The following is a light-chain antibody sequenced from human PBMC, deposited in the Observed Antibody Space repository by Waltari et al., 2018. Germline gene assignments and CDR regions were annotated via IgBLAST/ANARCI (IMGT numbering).Light chain of an antibody. Sequence: EVVLTKYPGTLSLSPGERATLSCRASQSVSSGLLAWYQQKLGQAPRLLIYGASNRATGIPDRFSGSGSGTDFTLTISRLEPEDFAVYYCQHYGRSLWTFGQGTKVQI. V-gene: IGKV3-20*01. CDR1: QSVSSGL. CDR2: GAS. J-gene: IGKJ1*01. CDR3: QHYGRSLWT.